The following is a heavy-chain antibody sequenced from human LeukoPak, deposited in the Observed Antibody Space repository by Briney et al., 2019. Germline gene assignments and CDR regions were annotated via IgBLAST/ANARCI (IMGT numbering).Heavy chain of an antibody. CDR2: ISISGGNT. J-gene: IGHJ4*02. Sequence: PGGSLRLSCEASAFTFTSYGMSWVRQAPGKGPEWVSGISISGGNTFYADSVKGRFTISRDNSKNTLYLQMNSLRAEDTAVYYCAKRRTNYDILTGDFDYWGQGTLVTVSS. V-gene: IGHV3-23*01. D-gene: IGHD3-9*01. CDR1: AFTFTSYG. CDR3: AKRRTNYDILTGDFDY.